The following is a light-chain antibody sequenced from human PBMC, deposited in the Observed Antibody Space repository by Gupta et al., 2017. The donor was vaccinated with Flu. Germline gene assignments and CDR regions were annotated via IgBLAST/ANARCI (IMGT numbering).Light chain of an antibody. CDR1: SSNIGAGYD. V-gene: IGLV1-40*01. CDR2: CNS. Sequence: QSVLTQPPSVSGAPGQRVTISCTGSSSNIGAGYDVYWYQQLPGTAHNLLIYCNSNRPSGVPDRFSGSTSCTSDSPATHTLPAEDEADDDYYYYDTSLSGSNVFGTGTKVTVL. CDR3: YYYDTSLSGSNV. J-gene: IGLJ1*01.